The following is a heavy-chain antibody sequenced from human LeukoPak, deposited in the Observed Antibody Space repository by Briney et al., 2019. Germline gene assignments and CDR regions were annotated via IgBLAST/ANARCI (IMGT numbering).Heavy chain of an antibody. V-gene: IGHV3-7*01. D-gene: IGHD2-15*01. J-gene: IGHJ1*01. Sequence: PGGSLRLSCAASGFTFSSCWMSWVRQAPGKGLEWVANIKEDGSEKYYVDSVKGRFTISRDTAKNSLYLQMNSLRAEDTAVYYCASARYLQHWGQGTLVTVSS. CDR3: ASARYLQH. CDR1: GFTFSSCW. CDR2: IKEDGSEK.